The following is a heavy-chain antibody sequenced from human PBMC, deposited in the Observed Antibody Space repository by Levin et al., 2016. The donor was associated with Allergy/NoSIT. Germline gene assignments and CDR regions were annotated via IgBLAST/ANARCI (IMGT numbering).Heavy chain of an antibody. CDR1: GGTFSSYA. V-gene: IGHV1-69*13. CDR2: IIPIFGTA. Sequence: SVKVSCKASGGTFSSYAISWVRQAPGQGLEWMGGIIPIFGTANYAQKFQGRVTITADESTSTAYMELSSLRSEDTAVYYCARSSSGYNYGSDIGYYYYYMDVWGKGTTVTVSS. CDR3: ARSSSGYNYGSDIGYYYYYMDV. D-gene: IGHD5-18*01. J-gene: IGHJ6*03.